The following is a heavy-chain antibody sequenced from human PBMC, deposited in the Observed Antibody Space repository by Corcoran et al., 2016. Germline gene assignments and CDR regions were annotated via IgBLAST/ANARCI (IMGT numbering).Heavy chain of an antibody. CDR1: GGSISSYY. Sequence: QVQLQESGPGLVKPSETLSLTCTVSGGSISSYYWSWIRQPPGKGLEWIGYIYYSGSTNYNPSLKSRVTISVDTSKNQFSLKLSSVTAADTAVYYCARGSIAAAGYYFDYWGQGTLVTVSS. CDR3: ARGSIAAAGYYFDY. V-gene: IGHV4-59*01. J-gene: IGHJ4*02. CDR2: IYYSGST. D-gene: IGHD6-13*01.